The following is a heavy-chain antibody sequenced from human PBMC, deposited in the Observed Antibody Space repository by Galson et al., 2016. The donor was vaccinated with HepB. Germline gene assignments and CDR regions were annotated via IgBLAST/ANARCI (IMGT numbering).Heavy chain of an antibody. CDR1: GFTFSNSG. CDR3: ARAFGSAGAIDY. CDR2: IWYDGRPK. D-gene: IGHD6-13*01. J-gene: IGHJ4*02. V-gene: IGHV3-33*01. Sequence: SLRLSCAASGFTFSNSGMHWVRQAPGKWLEWVAVIWYDGRPKYYGDSVKGRFTISRDNSKNVLHLQMNSLRVEDTAVYYCARAFGSAGAIDYWGQGTLVTVSS.